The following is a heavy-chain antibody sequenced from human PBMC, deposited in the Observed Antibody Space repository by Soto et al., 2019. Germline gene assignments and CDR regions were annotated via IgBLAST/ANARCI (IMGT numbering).Heavy chain of an antibody. J-gene: IGHJ4*02. CDR2: ISGLAGST. CDR1: GFTFTDYA. D-gene: IGHD6-19*01. Sequence: EVHLLESGGGLVQPGGSLRLSCAASGFTFTDYAMSWIRQAPGKGLEWVSVISGLAGSTFYAESVKGRFAISRDNAKNTVYLQMNSLRAEDPAIYCCAKEEGSAWYPTVYWGQGTLVTVSS. CDR3: AKEEGSAWYPTVY. V-gene: IGHV3-23*01.